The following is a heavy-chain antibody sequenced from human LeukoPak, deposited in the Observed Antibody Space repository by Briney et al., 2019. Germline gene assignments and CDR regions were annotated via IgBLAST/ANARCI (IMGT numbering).Heavy chain of an antibody. CDR3: TRVLWIQLWLRPDY. CDR1: GFIFGDYA. V-gene: IGHV3-49*03. Sequence: GGSLRLSCTASGFIFGDYAMSWFRQAPGKGLEWVGFIRSKAYGGTTEYAASVKGRFTISRDDSKSIAYLQMNSLKTEDTAVYYCTRVLWIQLWLRPDYWGQGTLVTVSS. D-gene: IGHD5-18*01. CDR2: IRSKAYGGTT. J-gene: IGHJ4*02.